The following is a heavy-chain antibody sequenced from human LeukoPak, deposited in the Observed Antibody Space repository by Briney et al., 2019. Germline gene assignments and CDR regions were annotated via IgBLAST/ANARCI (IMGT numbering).Heavy chain of an antibody. J-gene: IGHJ4*02. D-gene: IGHD5-24*01. CDR2: IYFSGSS. CDR3: ARHVRSGYNLLDY. Sequence: SETLSLTCTVSGRSISNYYWSWIRQPPGKGLEWIGYIYFSGSSNQNPSLRSRVTMSVDTSKNQFSLKLSPVTAADTAVYYCARHVRSGYNLLDYWGQGTLVTVSS. V-gene: IGHV4-59*08. CDR1: GRSISNYY.